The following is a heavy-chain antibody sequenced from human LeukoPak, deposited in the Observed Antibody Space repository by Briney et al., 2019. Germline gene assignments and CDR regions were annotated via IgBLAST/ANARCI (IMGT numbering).Heavy chain of an antibody. Sequence: GGSLRLSCAASGFTVSSNYMSWVRQAPGKGLEWVSVIYSGGSTYYADSVKGRFTISRDNSKNTLYLQMNSLRAEDTAVYYCASSHWVPDAFGIWGQGTMVTVSS. J-gene: IGHJ3*02. CDR2: IYSGGST. V-gene: IGHV3-66*01. CDR1: GFTVSSNY. CDR3: ASSHWVPDAFGI. D-gene: IGHD7-27*01.